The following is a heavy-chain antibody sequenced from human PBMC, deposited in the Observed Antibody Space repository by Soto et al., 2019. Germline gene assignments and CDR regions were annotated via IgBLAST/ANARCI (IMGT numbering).Heavy chain of an antibody. CDR2: ISGSGGST. D-gene: IGHD2-2*01. Sequence: RLSCAASGFTFSRYAMSWVRQAPGKGLEWVSAISGSGGSTYYADSVKGRFTISRDNSKNTLYLQMNSLRAEDTAVYYCAKDRTRVVGPAAAGQFDLSGQGLLVTVAS. CDR1: GFTFSRYA. J-gene: IGHJ5*02. CDR3: AKDRTRVVGPAAAGQFDL. V-gene: IGHV3-23*01.